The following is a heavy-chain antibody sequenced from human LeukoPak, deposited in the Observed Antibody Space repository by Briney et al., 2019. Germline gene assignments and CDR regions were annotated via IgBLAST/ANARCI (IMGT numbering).Heavy chain of an antibody. CDR2: INPSGGST. V-gene: IGHV1-46*01. CDR3: ARGDGEAASLWENWFDP. Sequence: ASVKVSCKASGYTFTNYYMHWVRQAPGQGLEWMGIINPSGGSTSYAQKFQGRVTMTRDMSTNTVYMELSSLRSEDTAVYYCARGDGEAASLWENWFDPWGQGALVTVSS. J-gene: IGHJ5*02. CDR1: GYTFTNYY. D-gene: IGHD6-13*01.